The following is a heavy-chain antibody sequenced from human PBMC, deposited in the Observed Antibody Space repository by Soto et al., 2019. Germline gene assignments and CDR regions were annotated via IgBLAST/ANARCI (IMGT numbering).Heavy chain of an antibody. D-gene: IGHD6-13*01. CDR1: GFTFSSYA. CDR2: ISYDGSNK. V-gene: IGHV3-30-3*01. CDR3: ARGGSSWAKYYFDY. Sequence: QVQLVESGGGVVQPGRSLRLSCAASGFTFSSYAMHWVRQAPGKGLEWVAVISYDGSNKYYADSVKGRFTISRDNSKNTLYLQMNSLRAEDTAVYYCARGGSSWAKYYFDYWGQGTLFTVSS. J-gene: IGHJ4*02.